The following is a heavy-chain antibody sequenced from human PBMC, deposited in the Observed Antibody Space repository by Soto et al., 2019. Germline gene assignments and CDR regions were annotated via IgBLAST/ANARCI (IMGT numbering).Heavy chain of an antibody. V-gene: IGHV1-69*02. CDR3: ARNGVGYCSGGSCYNDAFDI. CDR1: GGTFSSYT. J-gene: IGHJ3*02. D-gene: IGHD2-15*01. CDR2: IIPILGIA. Sequence: QVQLVQSGAEVKKPGSSVKVSCKASGGTFSSYTISWVRQAPGQGREWMGRIIPILGIANYAEKFQGRVTITADKSTSTAYMELRSLRSEDTAVYYCARNGVGYCSGGSCYNDAFDIWGQGTMVTVSS.